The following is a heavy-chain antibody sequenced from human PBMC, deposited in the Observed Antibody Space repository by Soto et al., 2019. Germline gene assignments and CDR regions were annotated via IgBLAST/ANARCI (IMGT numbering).Heavy chain of an antibody. CDR2: ISAYNGNT. CDR3: ARDCSSTSCYNYHYYYYGMAV. J-gene: IGHJ6*04. Sequence: GASVKVSCKASGYTFTSYGISWVRQAPGQGLEWMGWISAYNGNTNYAQKLQGRVTMTTDTSTSTAYMELRSLRSDDTAVYYCARDCSSTSCYNYHYYYYGMAVWGKGTTVTVS. D-gene: IGHD2-2*02. CDR1: GYTFTSYG. V-gene: IGHV1-18*01.